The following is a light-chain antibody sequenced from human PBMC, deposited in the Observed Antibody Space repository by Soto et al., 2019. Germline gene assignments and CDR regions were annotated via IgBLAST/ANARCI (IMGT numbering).Light chain of an antibody. V-gene: IGLV3-21*02. Sequence: SYELTQPPSVSVAPGQTARISCGGANIGSKVVHWFQQKPGQAPLLVVYDDRARPSGIPERFSGSNSGNTATLTISGAEAGDEADYYCQVWDSSRNRVFDGGTKLTVL. J-gene: IGLJ2*01. CDR2: DDR. CDR1: NIGSKV. CDR3: QVWDSSRNRV.